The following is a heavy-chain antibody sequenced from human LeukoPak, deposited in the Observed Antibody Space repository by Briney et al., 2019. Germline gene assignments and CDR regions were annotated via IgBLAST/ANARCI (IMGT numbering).Heavy chain of an antibody. V-gene: IGHV3-7*04. CDR2: IKQDGSEK. Sequence: GGSLRLSCAASGFTFSSYWMSWVRQAPGKGLEWVANIKQDGSEKYYVDSVKGRFTISRDNAKNSLYLQMNSLRAEDTAVYYCARGLSFYSYGTGHWGQGTLVTVSS. CDR1: GFTFSSYW. D-gene: IGHD5-18*01. CDR3: ARGLSFYSYGTGH. J-gene: IGHJ4*02.